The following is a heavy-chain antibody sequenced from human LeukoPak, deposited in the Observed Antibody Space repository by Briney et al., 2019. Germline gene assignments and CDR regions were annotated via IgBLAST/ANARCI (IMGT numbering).Heavy chain of an antibody. D-gene: IGHD4-23*01. CDR1: GFTVSGNY. J-gene: IGHJ4*02. CDR2: IYSGGTT. Sequence: GGSLRLSCAVSGFTVSGNYMSWVRQAPGKGLEWVSLIYSGGTTYYAGSVKGRFTISRDNSKNTLYLQMNSLRAEDTAVYYCARRAGGYSHPYDYWGQGILVTVSS. CDR3: ARRAGGYSHPYDY. V-gene: IGHV3-53*01.